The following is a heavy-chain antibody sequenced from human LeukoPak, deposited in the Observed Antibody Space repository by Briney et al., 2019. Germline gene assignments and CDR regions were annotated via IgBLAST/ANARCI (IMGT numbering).Heavy chain of an antibody. CDR1: GGSISSFY. CDR2: IYYTGNT. Sequence: KPSETLSLTCTVSGGSISSFYWSWIRQPPGKGLEWIGYIYYTGNTNYNPSLKSRVTISIDTSKNHLSLNVNSVTAADAAVYYCVRSKSGAYGWFDPWGPGTLVTVSS. CDR3: VRSKSGAYGWFDP. D-gene: IGHD2-15*01. J-gene: IGHJ5*02. V-gene: IGHV4-59*01.